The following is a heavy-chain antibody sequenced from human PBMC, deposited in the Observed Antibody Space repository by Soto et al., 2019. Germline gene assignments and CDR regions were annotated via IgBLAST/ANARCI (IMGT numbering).Heavy chain of an antibody. CDR1: GGSISSSSYY. D-gene: IGHD1-1*01. V-gene: IGHV4-39*01. Sequence: QLQLQESGPGLVKPSETLSLTCTVSGGSISSSSYYWGWIRQPPGKGLEWIGSIYYSGSTYYNPSLKSRVTISVDTSKNQFSLKLSSVTAADTAVYYCARHILTSWERRFDYWGQGTLVTVSS. CDR2: IYYSGST. CDR3: ARHILTSWERRFDY. J-gene: IGHJ4*02.